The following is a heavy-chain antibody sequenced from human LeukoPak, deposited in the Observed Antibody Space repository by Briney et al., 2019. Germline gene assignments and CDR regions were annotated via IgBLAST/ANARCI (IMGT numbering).Heavy chain of an antibody. V-gene: IGHV1-2*02. D-gene: IGHD1-7*01. CDR1: GYTFTGYY. J-gene: IGHJ6*02. CDR2: INPNSGGT. Sequence: GASVKVSCKASGYTFTGYYMHWVRQAPGQGLEWMGWINPNSGGTNYAQKFQGRVTMTRDTSISTAYMELSRLRSDDTAVYYCARDRNWNYGDYYYGMDVWGQGTTVTVSS. CDR3: ARDRNWNYGDYYYGMDV.